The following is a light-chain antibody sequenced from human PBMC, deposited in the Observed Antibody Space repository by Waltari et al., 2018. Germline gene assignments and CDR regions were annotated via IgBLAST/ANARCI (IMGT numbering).Light chain of an antibody. Sequence: EIVMTQSPATLSVSPGERATISCRASQSVSSNLAWYQPKPGQAPRLLLYGASTRATGIPARFSGSGSGTEFTLTISSLQSEDFAVYYCQQYNNWPPLTFGGGTKVEIK. CDR2: GAS. J-gene: IGKJ4*01. V-gene: IGKV3-15*01. CDR1: QSVSSN. CDR3: QQYNNWPPLT.